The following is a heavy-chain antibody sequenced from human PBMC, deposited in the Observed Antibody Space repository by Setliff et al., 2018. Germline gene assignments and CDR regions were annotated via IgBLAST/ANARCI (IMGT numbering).Heavy chain of an antibody. Sequence: GSLRLSCVASGITFSDAWMTWARQAPGKGLEWVANIKEDGSQRNYVDAVRGRFTVSRDNARNLLYLQMNSLRVDDTAVYYCSSYLVSWGQGALVTVSS. CDR2: IKEDGSQR. CDR1: GITFSDAW. V-gene: IGHV3-7*01. J-gene: IGHJ4*02. D-gene: IGHD2-21*01. CDR3: SSYLVS.